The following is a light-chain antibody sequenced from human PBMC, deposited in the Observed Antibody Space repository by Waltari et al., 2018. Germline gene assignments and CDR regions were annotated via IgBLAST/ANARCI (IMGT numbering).Light chain of an antibody. CDR2: KNR. V-gene: IGLV1-47*01. Sequence: QSVLSQPPSAPGTPGQSVTLSCSGNRYNIGKRYVYLYSPPPGMAPKRLICKNRQRPSGVPDRISGSKSGTSASLAISGLRSEDEADYYCASWDDSLGGVIFGGGTKVTVL. CDR1: RYNIGKRY. J-gene: IGLJ2*01. CDR3: ASWDDSLGGVI.